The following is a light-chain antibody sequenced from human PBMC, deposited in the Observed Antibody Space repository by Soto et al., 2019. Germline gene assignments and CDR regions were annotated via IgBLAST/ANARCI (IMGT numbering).Light chain of an antibody. CDR2: AAS. Sequence: EIVMTQSPATLSVSPGERATLSCRASQSLSCNLAWYQQKPGQAPRLLIYAASTRATGIPARFSGSGSGTEFTLTISSLQSEDFAVYYCQQYYRWPQTFGQGTKVEIK. CDR3: QQYYRWPQT. V-gene: IGKV3-15*01. CDR1: QSLSCN. J-gene: IGKJ1*01.